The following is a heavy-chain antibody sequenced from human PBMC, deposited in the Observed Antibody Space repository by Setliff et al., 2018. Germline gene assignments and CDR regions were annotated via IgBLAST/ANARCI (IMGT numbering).Heavy chain of an antibody. V-gene: IGHV4-4*07. D-gene: IGHD3-16*01. J-gene: IGHJ5*02. CDR3: ARDQTLREVWFDP. CDR2: IIHSGST. Sequence: PSETLSLTCTVSGGSISSYWWSWIRQPAGKGLEWIGEIIHSGSTNYNPSLKSRVTMSVDTSKNQFSLKLSSVTAADTAVYYCARDQTLREVWFDPWGQGTLVTVSS. CDR1: GGSISSYW.